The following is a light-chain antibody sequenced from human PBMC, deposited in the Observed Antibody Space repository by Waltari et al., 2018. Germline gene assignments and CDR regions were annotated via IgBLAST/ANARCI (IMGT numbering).Light chain of an antibody. J-gene: IGKJ2*01. CDR1: QSVGNN. CDR3: QQYSSWPPLYT. Sequence: EIVMTQSPATLSVSPGERATLSCRASQSVGNNLAWYQQKHGQAPRLLIYAASTRATGTPDRFSGSGSGTDFTLTIGSMQSEDFALYYCQQYSSWPPLYTFGQGTRLEIK. V-gene: IGKV3D-15*01. CDR2: AAS.